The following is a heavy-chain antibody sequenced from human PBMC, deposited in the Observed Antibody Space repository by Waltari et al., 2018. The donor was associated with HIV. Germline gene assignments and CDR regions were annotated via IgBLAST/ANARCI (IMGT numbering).Heavy chain of an antibody. CDR1: ACTFSNFW. CDR3: ARRHATEGVLDL. CDR2: LNGDGTTN. V-gene: IGHV3-74*01. J-gene: IGHJ2*01. D-gene: IGHD3-10*01. Sequence: EVQLLESGGGLVTPGGYLTASCAASACTFSNFWLHLVRPVPGKGPVWISRLNGDGTTNLYADSVKGRFTISRDNTRDALYLQMNSLRAEDTAVYYCARRHATEGVLDLWGRGTLVTVSS.